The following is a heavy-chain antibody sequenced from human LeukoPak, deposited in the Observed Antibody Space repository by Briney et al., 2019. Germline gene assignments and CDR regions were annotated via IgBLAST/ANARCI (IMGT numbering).Heavy chain of an antibody. Sequence: PGGSLRLSCAASGFTVSSNYMSWVRQAPGEGLEWVSVVYSGGSTYYADSVKGRFTISRDNSKNTLYLQMNSLRAEDTAVYYCAKARRTMTTFDYWAREPWSPSPQ. CDR3: AKARRTMTTFDY. D-gene: IGHD4-17*01. V-gene: IGHV3-53*01. CDR2: VYSGGST. J-gene: IGHJ4*02. CDR1: GFTVSSNY.